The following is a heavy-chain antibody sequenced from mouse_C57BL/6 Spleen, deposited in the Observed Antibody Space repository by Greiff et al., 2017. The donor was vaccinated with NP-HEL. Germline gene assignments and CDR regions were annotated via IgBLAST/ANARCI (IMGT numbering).Heavy chain of an antibody. J-gene: IGHJ2*01. CDR3: ARRGTTVVHFDY. Sequence: QVQLKQPGAELVMPGASVKLSCKASGYTFTSYWMHWVKQRPGQGLEWIGEIDPSDSYTNYNQKFKGKSTLTVDKSSSTAYMQLSSLTSEDSAVYYCARRGTTVVHFDYWGQGTTLTVSS. CDR1: GYTFTSYW. V-gene: IGHV1-69*01. CDR2: IDPSDSYT. D-gene: IGHD1-1*01.